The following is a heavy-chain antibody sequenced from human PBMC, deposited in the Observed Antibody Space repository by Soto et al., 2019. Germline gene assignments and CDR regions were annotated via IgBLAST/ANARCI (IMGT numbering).Heavy chain of an antibody. V-gene: IGHV6-1*01. CDR1: GDSVSRSSVA. CDR2: TYYRSRWHR. Sequence: PSQTLSLTCDTSGDSVSRSSVAWNWLRQSPSRGLEWLRRTYYRSRWHRDFAVSVRGRIVINADTSKNQFSLQLNSVTPEYTAVYFCARSGEGSDYYYYGLDVWGQGTTVTVSS. CDR3: ARSGEGSDYYYYGLDV. D-gene: IGHD3-10*01. J-gene: IGHJ6*02.